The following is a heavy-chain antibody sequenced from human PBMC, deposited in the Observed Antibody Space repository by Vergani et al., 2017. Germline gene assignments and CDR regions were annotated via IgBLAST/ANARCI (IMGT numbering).Heavy chain of an antibody. CDR3: ARYRLERHFGMDV. V-gene: IGHV5-51*01. Sequence: EVQLVQSGAEVKKPGESLKISCKGSGYSFTSYWLGWVRQMPGKGLEWMGIIYPGDSDTRYSPSFQGQVTISADKSLSTAYLQWSSLKASDTAMYYCARYRLERHFGMDVWGQGTTVTVSS. J-gene: IGHJ6*02. D-gene: IGHD1-1*01. CDR1: GYSFTSYW. CDR2: IYPGDSDT.